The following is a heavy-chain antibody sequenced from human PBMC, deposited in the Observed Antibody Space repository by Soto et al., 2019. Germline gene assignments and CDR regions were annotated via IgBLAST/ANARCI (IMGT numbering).Heavy chain of an antibody. J-gene: IGHJ5*02. V-gene: IGHV4-34*01. CDR1: GGFLIESY. CDR3: VRISYQLPSSVLWLDP. D-gene: IGHD3-16*02. Sequence: SETLSLTCAVYGGFLIESYWTWIRQHTGKGLEWIGEINHVGGTNYNPSLKSRVTMSVDTSQNQFSLRLISVTAADTAMYFCVRISYQLPSSVLWLDPWGQGTPVIVSS. CDR2: INHVGGT.